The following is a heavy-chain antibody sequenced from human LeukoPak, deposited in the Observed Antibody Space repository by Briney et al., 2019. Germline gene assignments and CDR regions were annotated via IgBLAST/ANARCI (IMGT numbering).Heavy chain of an antibody. V-gene: IGHV4-34*01. CDR3: ARDLRVAIDY. D-gene: IGHD2-15*01. Sequence: SATLSLTCAVYGGSFSGYYWSWIRQPPGKGLEWIGEINHSGSTNYNPSLKSRVTISVDTSKNQFSLKLSSVTAADTAVYYCARDLRVAIDYWGQGTLVTVSS. CDR2: INHSGST. J-gene: IGHJ4*02. CDR1: GGSFSGYY.